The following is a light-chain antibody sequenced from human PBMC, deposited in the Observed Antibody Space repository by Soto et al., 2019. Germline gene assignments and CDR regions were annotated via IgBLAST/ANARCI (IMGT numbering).Light chain of an antibody. V-gene: IGKV1-5*01. J-gene: IGKJ1*01. CDR2: DAS. Sequence: DIKMTQSPSTLSASVGDRVTITCRASQSISSWLAWYQQKPGKAPKLLIYDASSLESGVPSRFSGSGSGTEFTVTISSLQPDDFATYYCQQYNSYWTFGQGTKVDI. CDR3: QQYNSYWT. CDR1: QSISSW.